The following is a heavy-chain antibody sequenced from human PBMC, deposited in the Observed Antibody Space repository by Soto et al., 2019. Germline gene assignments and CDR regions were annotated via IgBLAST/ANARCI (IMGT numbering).Heavy chain of an antibody. D-gene: IGHD2-2*01. CDR3: ARKRGAVVPAAMLENWFDP. V-gene: IGHV4-4*02. CDR2: IYHSGST. Sequence: LSLTCAVSGGSISSSNWWSWVRQPPGKGLEWIGEIYHSGSTNYNPSLKSRVTISVDKSKNQFSLKLSSVTAADTAVYYCARKRGAVVPAAMLENWFDPWGQGTLVTVPQ. CDR1: GGSISSSNW. J-gene: IGHJ5*02.